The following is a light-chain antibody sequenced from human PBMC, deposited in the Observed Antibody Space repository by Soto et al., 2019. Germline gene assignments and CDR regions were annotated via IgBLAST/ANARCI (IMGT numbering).Light chain of an antibody. J-gene: IGKJ2*01. CDR1: QSISSY. CDR2: VTS. CDR3: QQSYSPPYT. Sequence: DIQMTQSPFSLSASVGDRVTITCRASQSISSYLNWYQQKPGNPPKLLISVTSNLQSGVPSRFSGSASGTEFTRTISSLQPEDFSTYYCQQSYSPPYTFGQGTKVDIK. V-gene: IGKV1-39*01.